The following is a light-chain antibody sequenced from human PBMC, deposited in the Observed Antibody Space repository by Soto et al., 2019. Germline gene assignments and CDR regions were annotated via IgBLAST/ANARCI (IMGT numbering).Light chain of an antibody. CDR2: EGT. CDR1: RSDVVSYNF. V-gene: IGLV2-23*01. CDR3: CSCGGNMSWI. Sequence: QSALTQPASVSGSPGQSITISCTGVRSDVVSYNFVSWYQQHPGQAPKLIIYEGTQRPSGVSDRFSGSRSGNTASLTVSGLQAEDEAHYYCCSCGGNMSWIFGGGTKLTV. J-gene: IGLJ3*02.